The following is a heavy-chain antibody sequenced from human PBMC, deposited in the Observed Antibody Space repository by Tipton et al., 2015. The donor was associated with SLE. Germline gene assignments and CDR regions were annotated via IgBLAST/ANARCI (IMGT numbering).Heavy chain of an antibody. V-gene: IGHV4-39*07. CDR1: GGSISSSRYY. CDR3: ARRSLEGFSYQMHV. CDR2: IYYSGST. D-gene: IGHD3-16*02. J-gene: IGHJ6*02. Sequence: TLSLTCTVSGGSISSSRYYWGWIRQPPGTGLEWIGSIYYSGSTYYNPSLKSRVTISVDTSKNQFSLKLSSVTAADTAVYYCARRSLEGFSYQMHVWGRGTTVTVS.